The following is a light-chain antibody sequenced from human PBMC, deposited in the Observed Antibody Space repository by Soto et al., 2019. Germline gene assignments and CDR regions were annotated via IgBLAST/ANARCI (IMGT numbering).Light chain of an antibody. CDR2: GAS. CDR1: QNVGRN. J-gene: IGKJ4*01. Sequence: EIVMTQSPATLSLSPGDRATLSCRASQNVGRNLAWYQQKPGQAPSLLIYGASTRATGIPARFSGSRSATEFTLTISSLQSEDSAVYYCQQYNDWPLPFGGGTKVEIK. V-gene: IGKV3-15*01. CDR3: QQYNDWPLP.